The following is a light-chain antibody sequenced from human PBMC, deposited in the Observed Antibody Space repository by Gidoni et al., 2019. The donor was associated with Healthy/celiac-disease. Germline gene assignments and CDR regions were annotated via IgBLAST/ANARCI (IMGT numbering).Light chain of an antibody. CDR3: QQRSNWPPLT. J-gene: IGKJ4*01. CDR1: QSVSSY. CDR2: DAA. Sequence: VLTPSPATLSLSPGERATLSCRASQSVSSYLAWYQQKPGQAPRLLIYDAANRATGIPARFSGSGSGTDCTLTISSLEPEDFAVYYCQQRSNWPPLTCGGGTKVEIK. V-gene: IGKV3-11*01.